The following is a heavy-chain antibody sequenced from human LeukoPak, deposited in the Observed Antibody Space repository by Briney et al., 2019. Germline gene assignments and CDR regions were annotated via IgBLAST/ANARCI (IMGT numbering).Heavy chain of an antibody. CDR1: GGSFSSYY. CDR2: INHSGST. J-gene: IGHJ4*02. D-gene: IGHD3-16*01. Sequence: PSETLSLTCAVYGGSFSSYYWTWIRQPPGKGLEWIGEINHSGSTNYNPSLKSRVTISVDTSKNQFSLKLTSVTAADTALYSCARDVDGLIDYWGQGTLVTVSS. V-gene: IGHV4-34*01. CDR3: ARDVDGLIDY.